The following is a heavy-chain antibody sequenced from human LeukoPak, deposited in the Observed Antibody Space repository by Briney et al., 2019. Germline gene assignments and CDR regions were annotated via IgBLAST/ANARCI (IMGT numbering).Heavy chain of an antibody. D-gene: IGHD4-23*01. CDR3: ARSPYYGSNSRGAFDV. J-gene: IGHJ3*01. Sequence: SETLSLTCSVSGGPITNYYWSWLRQPPGKGLEWIGYVSYSGSTHYNPSLESRVTTSLDTSKNQFSLKLTSVTAADTAVYFCARSPYYGSNSRGAFDVWGQGTLVTISS. V-gene: IGHV4-59*08. CDR2: VSYSGST. CDR1: GGPITNYY.